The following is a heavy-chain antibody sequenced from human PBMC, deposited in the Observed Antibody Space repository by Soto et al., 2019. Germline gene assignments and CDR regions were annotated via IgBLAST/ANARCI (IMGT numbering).Heavy chain of an antibody. J-gene: IGHJ6*03. CDR1: GYSFTNYG. V-gene: IGHV1-18*01. CDR2: ISAYNGNT. D-gene: IGHD6-19*01. CDR3: ARDRGVAPPVAGNTHYYYYMDV. Sequence: QDQLVQSGVEVKKPGASVKVSCKASGYSFTNYGITWVRQAPGQGFEWMAWISAYNGNTNYAQKFQGRVTMTTDASTRTAYLELRSLRFDDTAVYYCARDRGVAPPVAGNTHYYYYMDVWGKGTTVTVSS.